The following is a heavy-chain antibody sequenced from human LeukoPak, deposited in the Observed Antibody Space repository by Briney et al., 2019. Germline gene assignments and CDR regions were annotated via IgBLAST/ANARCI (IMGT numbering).Heavy chain of an antibody. CDR2: FDPEDGET. CDR1: GYTFTGYY. Sequence: VASVKVSCKASGYTFTGYYMHWVRQAPGKGLEWMGGFDPEDGETIYAQKFQGRVTMTEDTSTDTAYMELSSLRSEDTAVYYCATSDIYTGYYTLHAGEYKRWFDPWGQGTLVTVSS. V-gene: IGHV1-24*01. D-gene: IGHD3-9*01. J-gene: IGHJ5*02. CDR3: ATSDIYTGYYTLHAGEYKRWFDP.